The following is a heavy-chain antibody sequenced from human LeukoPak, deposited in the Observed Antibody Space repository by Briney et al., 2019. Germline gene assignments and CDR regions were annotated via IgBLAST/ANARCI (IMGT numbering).Heavy chain of an antibody. CDR2: IYYSGST. CDR1: GGSISSYY. Sequence: PSETLSPTCTVSGGSISSYYWSWIRQPPGKGLEWIGYIYYSGSTNYNPSLKSRVTISVDTSKNQFSLKLSSVTAADTAVYYCARTYSGSYDYWGQGTLVTVSS. CDR3: ARTYSGSYDY. D-gene: IGHD3-10*01. J-gene: IGHJ4*02. V-gene: IGHV4-59*01.